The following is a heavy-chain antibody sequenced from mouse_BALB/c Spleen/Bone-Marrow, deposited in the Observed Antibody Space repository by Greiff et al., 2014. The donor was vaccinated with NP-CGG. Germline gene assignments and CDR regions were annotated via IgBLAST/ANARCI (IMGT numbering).Heavy chain of an antibody. Sequence: LVKPGASVKLSCTASXXNXXXTXXXXXXXXXXXXXXXIGRMDPANGNTKYDPKFQGKTTITADTSSNTAYLQXXSLTSEDTTVYYRARWLLPYGLDYWGQGTSVTVSS. CDR2: MDPANGNT. V-gene: IGHV14-3*02. J-gene: IGHJ4*01. CDR1: XXNXXXTX. D-gene: IGHD2-3*01. CDR3: ARWLLPYGLDY.